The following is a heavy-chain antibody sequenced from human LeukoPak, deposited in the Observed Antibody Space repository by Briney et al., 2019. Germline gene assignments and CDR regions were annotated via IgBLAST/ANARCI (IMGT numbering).Heavy chain of an antibody. CDR1: GGTFSSYA. Sequence: GASVKVSCKASGGTFSSYAISWVRQAPGQGLEWMGRIIPILGIANYAQKFQGRVTITADKSTSTAYMELSSLRSEDTAVYYCARGKIAVAGSIGDYWGQGTLVTVSS. CDR3: ARGKIAVAGSIGDY. D-gene: IGHD6-19*01. J-gene: IGHJ4*02. CDR2: IIPILGIA. V-gene: IGHV1-69*04.